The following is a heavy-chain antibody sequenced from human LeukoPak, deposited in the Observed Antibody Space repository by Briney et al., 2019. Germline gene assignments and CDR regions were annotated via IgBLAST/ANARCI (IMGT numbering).Heavy chain of an antibody. CDR1: GFTSTGYY. Sequence: ASVKVSCRTSGFTSTGYYVHWIRQAPGQGLEWMGRINSNSGETIYAERFQGRVTMTRDTSISTAYMELSSLRSDDTAVYYCARDLVGGIWSAGFWGQGSLVTVSS. J-gene: IGHJ4*02. D-gene: IGHD3-3*01. V-gene: IGHV1-2*06. CDR3: ARDLVGGIWSAGF. CDR2: INSNSGET.